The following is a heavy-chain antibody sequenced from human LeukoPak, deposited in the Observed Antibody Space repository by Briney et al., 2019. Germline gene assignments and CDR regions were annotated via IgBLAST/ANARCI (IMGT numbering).Heavy chain of an antibody. Sequence: ASVTVSCKASGYSFAGYYMHWVRQAPGQGLEWLGWINPNSGGTNYAQKFQGWVTLTRDTSITTVYLEVRSLKSDDTAVYYCAREIRGVAPPGGDAFDIWGQGTLVTVSS. CDR1: GYSFAGYY. CDR2: INPNSGGT. J-gene: IGHJ3*02. V-gene: IGHV1-2*04. CDR3: AREIRGVAPPGGDAFDI. D-gene: IGHD2-8*02.